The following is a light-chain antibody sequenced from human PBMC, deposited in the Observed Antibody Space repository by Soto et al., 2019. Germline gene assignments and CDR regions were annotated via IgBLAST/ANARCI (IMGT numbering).Light chain of an antibody. J-gene: IGKJ1*01. V-gene: IGKV3-20*01. CDR1: QSISSSY. Sequence: EIVLTQSPGTLSLFPGERATLSCRASQSISSSYLAWYQQKPGQAPRLLIHGASNRATGIPDRFSGAGSGTDFTLTISRLEPEDFAVYYCHQYGSAPAWTFDQGTKVEIK. CDR2: GAS. CDR3: HQYGSAPAWT.